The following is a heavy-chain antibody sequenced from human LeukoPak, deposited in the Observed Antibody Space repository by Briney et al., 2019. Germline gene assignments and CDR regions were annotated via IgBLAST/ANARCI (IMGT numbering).Heavy chain of an antibody. CDR2: ISGDGGST. CDR3: AKGFSDYYYYYGMDV. CDR1: GFTFDDYA. J-gene: IGHJ6*02. V-gene: IGHV3-43*02. Sequence: GGSLRLSCAASGFTFDDYAMHWVRQAPGKGLEWVSLISGDGGSTYYADSVKGRFTISRDNSKNSLYLQMNSLRTEDTALYYCAKGFSDYYYYYGMDVWGQGTTVIVSS.